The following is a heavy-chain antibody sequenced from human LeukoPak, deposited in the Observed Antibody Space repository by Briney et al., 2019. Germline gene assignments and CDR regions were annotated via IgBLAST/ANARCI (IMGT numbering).Heavy chain of an antibody. CDR2: IYTSGST. Sequence: SETLSLTCTVSGGSIRSGSYYWSWIRQPAGKGLEWIGHIYTSGSTNYNPSLKSRVTISVDTSKNQFSLRLSSVTAADTAVYYCARGFSRPEEDFFDYWGQGTLVTVSS. V-gene: IGHV4-61*09. D-gene: IGHD3-3*01. J-gene: IGHJ4*02. CDR3: ARGFSRPEEDFFDY. CDR1: GGSIRSGSYY.